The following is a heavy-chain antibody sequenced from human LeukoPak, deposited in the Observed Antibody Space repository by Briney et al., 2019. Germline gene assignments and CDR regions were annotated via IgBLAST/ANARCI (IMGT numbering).Heavy chain of an antibody. V-gene: IGHV1-69*13. CDR2: INPNSGGT. J-gene: IGHJ4*02. CDR3: ARGSLQRYKIRFDY. D-gene: IGHD2-2*02. Sequence: SVKVSCKASGGTFSSYAISWVRQAPGQGLEWMGWINPNSGGTNYAQKFQGRVTITADESTSTAYMELSSLRSEDTAVYYCARGSLQRYKIRFDYWGQGTLVTVSS. CDR1: GGTFSSYA.